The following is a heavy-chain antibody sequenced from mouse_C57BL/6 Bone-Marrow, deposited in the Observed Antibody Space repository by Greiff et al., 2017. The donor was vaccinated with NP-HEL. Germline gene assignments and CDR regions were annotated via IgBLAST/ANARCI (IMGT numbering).Heavy chain of an antibody. CDR1: GYTFTEYT. J-gene: IGHJ4*01. CDR2: FYPGSGSI. D-gene: IGHD2-3*01. CDR3: ARHEDRAYDGYPHYYAMDY. Sequence: VQLQQSGAELVKPGASVKLSCKASGYTFTEYTIHWVKQRSGQGLEWIGWFYPGSGSIKYNEKFKDKATFTADKSSSTVYLELSRLTTEDSAVYFCARHEDRAYDGYPHYYAMDYGGQGTSVTVTS. V-gene: IGHV1-62-2*01.